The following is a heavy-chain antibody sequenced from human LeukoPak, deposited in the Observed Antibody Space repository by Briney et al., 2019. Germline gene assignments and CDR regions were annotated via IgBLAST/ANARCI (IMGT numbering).Heavy chain of an antibody. Sequence: SETLSLTCTVSGGSISSNGYYWGWIRQPPGKGREWIGRSYYSRRTYYSPALIRRVTICVDTSKNQLSLKPSSVSAADTAVYDCARHQGFTAMVRGVIDYWGQGTLVTVSS. V-gene: IGHV4-39*01. CDR2: SYYSRRT. CDR1: GGSISSNGYY. D-gene: IGHD3-10*01. CDR3: ARHQGFTAMVRGVIDY. J-gene: IGHJ4*02.